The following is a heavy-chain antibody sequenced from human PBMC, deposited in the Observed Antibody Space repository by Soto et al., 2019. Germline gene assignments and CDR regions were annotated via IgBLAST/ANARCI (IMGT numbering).Heavy chain of an antibody. Sequence: QVQLQESGPGLVKPSQTLSLTCTVSGGSISSGGYYWSWIRQHPGEGLGWIGYIYYSGSTYYNPSCKSRVTLSVDTFKNQFSLKLSCVTAADTAVDYCATTNGVVRVLEYYYYYGMDVWGQGTTVAVSS. CDR2: IYYSGST. CDR3: ATTNGVVRVLEYYYYYGMDV. D-gene: IGHD2-8*01. CDR1: GGSISSGGYY. V-gene: IGHV4-31*03. J-gene: IGHJ6*02.